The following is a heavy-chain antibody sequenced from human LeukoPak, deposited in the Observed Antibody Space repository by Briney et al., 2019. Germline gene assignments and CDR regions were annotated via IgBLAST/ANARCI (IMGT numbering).Heavy chain of an antibody. D-gene: IGHD7-27*01. CDR2: MSPNSGDT. V-gene: IGHV1-8*02. CDR1: GYTFTGYY. CDR3: ARGPPNWGYDY. Sequence: GASVKVSCKASGYTFTGYYMHWVRQAPGQGPEWMGWMSPNSGDTGYAQKFQDRVTMTRNTSISTAYMELSSLRSDDTAVYYCARGPPNWGYDYWGPGTLVTVSS. J-gene: IGHJ4*02.